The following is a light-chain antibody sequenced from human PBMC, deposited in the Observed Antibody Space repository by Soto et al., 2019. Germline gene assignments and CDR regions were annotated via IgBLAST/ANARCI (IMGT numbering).Light chain of an antibody. Sequence: QLVLTQPPSVSGSPGQSITISCTGTSSDVATYNLVSWYQQRPGTAPQLIIYEVTKRPSGVSTRFSGSQSGNTASLTISGLQADDEADYYCCSRVFGGGTKLTVL. CDR1: SSDVATYNL. V-gene: IGLV2-23*02. CDR2: EVT. J-gene: IGLJ3*02. CDR3: CSRV.